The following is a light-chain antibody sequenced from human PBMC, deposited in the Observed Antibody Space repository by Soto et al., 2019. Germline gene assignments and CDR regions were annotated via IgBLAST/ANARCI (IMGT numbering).Light chain of an antibody. J-gene: IGLJ1*01. Sequence: QSALTQPPSASGSPGQSVTISCTGTSSDVGGYIYVSWYQQHPGKVPKLVVYEVNKRPSGVPDRFSGSKAGNTASLTVSGLQAEDEADYCTSYAGGNNVFGTGTQLTVL. CDR1: SSDVGGYIY. CDR3: TSYAGGNNV. CDR2: EVN. V-gene: IGLV2-8*01.